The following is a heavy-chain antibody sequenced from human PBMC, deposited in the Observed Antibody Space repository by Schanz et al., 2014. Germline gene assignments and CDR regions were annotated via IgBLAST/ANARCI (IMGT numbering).Heavy chain of an antibody. V-gene: IGHV3-30*14. CDR1: GFTFSNFA. D-gene: IGHD1-7*01. Sequence: QVQLVESGGGVVQPGRSLRLSCAASGFTFSNFAMHWVRQAPGKGLEWVTIISHDGSIQYGADSVKGRFTLSRDNSKNTVYLQMNSLRAEDTAVYFCASLIGTTSAHFYGMDVWGQGTTVTVSS. J-gene: IGHJ6*02. CDR2: ISHDGSIQ. CDR3: ASLIGTTSAHFYGMDV.